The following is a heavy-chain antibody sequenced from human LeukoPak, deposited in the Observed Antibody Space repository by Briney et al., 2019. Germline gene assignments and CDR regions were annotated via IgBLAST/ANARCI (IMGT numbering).Heavy chain of an antibody. CDR1: GYTFTDYY. J-gene: IGHJ4*02. CDR2: ISPNSGAT. Sequence: ASVKGSCKASGYTFTDYYVHWVRLVPGQGLEWMGRISPNSGATNYAEKFQGRVTITRETTIRTAYMELSRLRSDDTAVYYCARGLTIFGVVIVGYWGQGTLVTVSS. V-gene: IGHV1-2*06. CDR3: ARGLTIFGVVIVGY. D-gene: IGHD3-3*01.